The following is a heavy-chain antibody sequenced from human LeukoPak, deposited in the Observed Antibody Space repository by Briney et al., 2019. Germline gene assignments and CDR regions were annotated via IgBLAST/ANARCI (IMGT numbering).Heavy chain of an antibody. CDR1: GGSISSGDYY. D-gene: IGHD6-13*01. V-gene: IGHV4-30-4*08. CDR2: IYYSGST. CDR3: ARAGLRQHLDY. J-gene: IGHJ4*02. Sequence: PSETLSLTCTVSGGSISSGDYYWNWIRQPPGKGLEWIGYIYYSGSTYYNPSLKSRVTISVDTSKNQFSLKLSSVTAADTAVYYCARAGLRQHLDYWGQGTLVTVSS.